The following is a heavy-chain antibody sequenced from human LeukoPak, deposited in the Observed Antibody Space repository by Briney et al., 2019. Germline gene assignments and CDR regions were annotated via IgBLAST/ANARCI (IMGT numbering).Heavy chain of an antibody. CDR1: GGSINSGDYY. J-gene: IGHJ4*02. Sequence: PSETLSLTCTVSGGSINSGDYYWSWIRQPPGKGLEWIGYIYYSGSMYYNPSLKSRVTISVDTSKNQFSLKLSSVTAADTAVYYCARLGYCSSTSCYFSPRALFDYWGQGTLVTVSS. CDR3: ARLGYCSSTSCYFSPRALFDY. CDR2: IYYSGSM. V-gene: IGHV4-30-4*01. D-gene: IGHD2-2*01.